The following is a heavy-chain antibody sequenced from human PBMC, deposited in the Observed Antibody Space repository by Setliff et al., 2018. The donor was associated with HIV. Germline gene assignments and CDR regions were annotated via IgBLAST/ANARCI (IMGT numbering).Heavy chain of an antibody. V-gene: IGHV1-46*01. CDR2: INPSGGST. CDR1: GCTFTSYY. D-gene: IGHD3-10*01. J-gene: IGHJ6*03. Sequence: WASVKVSCKASGCTFTSYYMHWVRQAPGQGLEWMGIINPSGGSTSYAQKFQGRVTMTRDTSTSTVYMELSSLRSEDTAVYYCACTYYYGSGSPGSYYYYMDVWGKGTTVTVSS. CDR3: ACTYYYGSGSPGSYYYYMDV.